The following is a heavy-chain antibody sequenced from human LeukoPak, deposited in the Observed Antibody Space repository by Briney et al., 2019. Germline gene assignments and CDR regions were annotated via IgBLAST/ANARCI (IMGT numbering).Heavy chain of an antibody. J-gene: IGHJ4*02. V-gene: IGHV3-48*03. CDR1: GFTFSSYE. CDR3: AREWSSGSDY. D-gene: IGHD6-19*01. CDR2: ISSSGSGI. Sequence: GGSLRLSCAASGFTFSSYEMNWVRQAPGKGLEWVSYISSSGSGIYYADSVKGRFTISRDNAKNSLYLQMNSLRAEDTAVHYCAREWSSGSDYWGQGTLVTVSS.